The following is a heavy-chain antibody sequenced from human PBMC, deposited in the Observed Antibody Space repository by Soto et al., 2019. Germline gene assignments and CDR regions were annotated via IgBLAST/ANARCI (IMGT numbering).Heavy chain of an antibody. J-gene: IGHJ3*02. Sequence: QVQLVQSGAEVKKPGASVKVSCKASGYTFTRYFIQWVRQAPGQGLEWMGIINPSDNTKSYARKFQGRVTMTRDTSTGTVYMELSSLRSEDTAMYYCVRVYCTGNDCYLDAADIWGQGTLLTVSS. CDR3: VRVYCTGNDCYLDAADI. D-gene: IGHD2-8*02. CDR2: INPSDNTK. CDR1: GYTFTRYF. V-gene: IGHV1-46*01.